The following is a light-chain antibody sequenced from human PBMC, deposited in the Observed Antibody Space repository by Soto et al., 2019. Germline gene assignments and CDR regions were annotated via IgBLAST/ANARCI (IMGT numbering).Light chain of an antibody. J-gene: IGKJ2*01. CDR3: QQYKHWPPFT. V-gene: IGKV3-15*01. Sequence: IVRTQSPATLSVSPGERATLSCRASQSVSSNLAWYRQEPGQAPRLLVYGASTRATGVPARFSGSGAGTEFTLLISSLQSEDFAVYYCQQYKHWPPFTFGHGTKLEIK. CDR2: GAS. CDR1: QSVSSN.